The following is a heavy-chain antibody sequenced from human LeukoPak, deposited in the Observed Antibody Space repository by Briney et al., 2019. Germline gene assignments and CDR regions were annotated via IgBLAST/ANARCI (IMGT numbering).Heavy chain of an antibody. J-gene: IGHJ4*02. V-gene: IGHV3-23*01. CDR1: GFTFSRNA. D-gene: IGHD3-22*01. CDR3: AKDANYLRSSGYLIPIDF. CDR2: ISGNGLGT. Sequence: GGSLRLSCAASGFTFSRNAMNWVRQAPGNGLEWVAAISGNGLGTYYADSVKGRFNISRDNSRNTLYLQMNSLRIEDTAFYYCAKDANYLRSSGYLIPIDFWGQGTLVTVSS.